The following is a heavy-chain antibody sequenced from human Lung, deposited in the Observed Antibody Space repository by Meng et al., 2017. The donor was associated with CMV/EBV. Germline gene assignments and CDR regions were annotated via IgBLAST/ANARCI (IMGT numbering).Heavy chain of an antibody. CDR3: ARAPGLSLAAAASDAYFDK. J-gene: IGHJ4*02. CDR2: IKPNSGAT. D-gene: IGHD6-13*01. V-gene: IGHV1-2*02. CDR1: VYTFTNYY. Sequence: KISCKASVYTFTNYYIHWLRQAPGQGLEWMGWIKPNSGATNYVQKFQGRLTVTRDTSITTAYMELIRLRSDDTAVYYCARAPGLSLAAAASDAYFDKWGQGTXVTVSS.